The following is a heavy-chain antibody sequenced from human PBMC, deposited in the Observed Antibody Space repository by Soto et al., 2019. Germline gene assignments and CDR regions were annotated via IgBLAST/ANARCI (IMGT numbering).Heavy chain of an antibody. V-gene: IGHV4-31*03. CDR3: ARGPDLYYDRTSIAFDI. Sequence: QVQLQESGPGLVKPSQTLSLTCTVSGGSISSGGYYWSWIRQHPGKGLEWIGYIYYSGSTYYNPSLKSRVTISVDTSKNQFSLKLSSVTAADTAVYYCARGPDLYYDRTSIAFDIWGQGTMVTVSS. CDR2: IYYSGST. D-gene: IGHD3-22*01. J-gene: IGHJ3*02. CDR1: GGSISSGGYY.